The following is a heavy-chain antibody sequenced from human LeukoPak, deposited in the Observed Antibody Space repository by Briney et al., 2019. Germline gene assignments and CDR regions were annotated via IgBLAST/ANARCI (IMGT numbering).Heavy chain of an antibody. V-gene: IGHV4-61*05. CDR2: IHYSGST. CDR1: GDPISSHSDY. J-gene: IGHJ3*02. CDR3: VKSIASRGEIVFDI. D-gene: IGHD6-6*01. Sequence: SETLSLTCTVSGDPISSHSDYKWTWVRQPPGKGLEFIGYIHYSGSTNYNPSLKSRVAISAEKSKNQFSLKLSSVTAADTALYFCVKSIASRGEIVFDIWGQGTMVTVSS.